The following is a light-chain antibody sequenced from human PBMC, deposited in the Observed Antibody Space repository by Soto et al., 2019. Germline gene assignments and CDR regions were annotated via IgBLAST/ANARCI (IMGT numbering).Light chain of an antibody. CDR2: AAS. J-gene: IGKJ4*01. Sequence: DIQMTQSPSSLSASVGDRVTITCRASQSINTYLNWYQQKPGRAPKLLIYAASSLQSGVPSRFSGDGSGTDFTLTIRSLQLEDFATYYCQQSYNVPPLTFGGGTKVDIK. V-gene: IGKV1-39*01. CDR3: QQSYNVPPLT. CDR1: QSINTY.